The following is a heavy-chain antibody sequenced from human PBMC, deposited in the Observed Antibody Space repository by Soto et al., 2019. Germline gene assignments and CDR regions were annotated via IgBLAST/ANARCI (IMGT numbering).Heavy chain of an antibody. CDR2: IVVGSGNT. V-gene: IGHV1-58*02. J-gene: IGHJ3*02. Sequence: SVKVSCKASGFTFTSSAMQWVRQARGQRLEWIGWIVVGSGNTNYAQKFQERVSITRDMSTRTAYMELSSLRSEDTAVYYCAAGATHDGNFDIWGQGTMVTVSS. CDR3: AAGATHDGNFDI. D-gene: IGHD1-1*01. CDR1: GFTFTSSA.